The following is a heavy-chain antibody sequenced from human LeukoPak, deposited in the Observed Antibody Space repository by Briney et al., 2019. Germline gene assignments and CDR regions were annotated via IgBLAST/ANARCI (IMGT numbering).Heavy chain of an antibody. CDR1: GFTFSSYA. CDR2: ISDSGGST. D-gene: IGHD2-2*01. CDR3: AKDLGGYCSSTSCPKGP. V-gene: IGHV3-23*01. Sequence: GGSLRLSCAASGFTFSSYAMSWVRQAPGKGLEWVSAISDSGGSTYYADSVKGRFTISRDNSKNTLYLQMNSLRAEDTAVYYCAKDLGGYCSSTSCPKGPWGQGTLVTVSS. J-gene: IGHJ5*02.